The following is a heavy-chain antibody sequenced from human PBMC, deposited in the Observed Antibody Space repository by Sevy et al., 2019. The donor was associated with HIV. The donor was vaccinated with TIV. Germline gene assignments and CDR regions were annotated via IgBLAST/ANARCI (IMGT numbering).Heavy chain of an antibody. CDR2: IIPIFGTA. J-gene: IGHJ6*02. Sequence: ASVKVSCKASGGTFSSYAISWVRQAPGQGLEWMGGIIPIFGTANYAQKFQGRVTITAHESTSTAYMELSSLRSEDTAVYYCARDEYYYDSSGYYYYYYYYGMDVWGQGTTVTVSS. V-gene: IGHV1-69*13. CDR1: GGTFSSYA. CDR3: ARDEYYYDSSGYYYYYYYYGMDV. D-gene: IGHD3-22*01.